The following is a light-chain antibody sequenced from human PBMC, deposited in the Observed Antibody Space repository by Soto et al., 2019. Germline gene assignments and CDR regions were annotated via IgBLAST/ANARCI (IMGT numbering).Light chain of an antibody. CDR2: DAS. J-gene: IGKJ5*01. CDR1: QSVDIY. CDR3: QYRNTWPQA. V-gene: IGKV3-11*01. Sequence: EIVLTQSPATLSLSPGERATPSCRASQSVDIYLGWYQQRPGQAPRLLIYDASNRAAGIPARFSGSGSGTDFTLTINILEPEAFAVYYCQYRNTWPQAFGQGTRLEIK.